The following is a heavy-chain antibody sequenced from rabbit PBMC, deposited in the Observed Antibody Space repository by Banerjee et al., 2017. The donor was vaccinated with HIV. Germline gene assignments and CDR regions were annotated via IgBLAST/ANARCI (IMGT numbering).Heavy chain of an antibody. D-gene: IGHD6-1*01. CDR1: GFDISSYS. J-gene: IGHJ4*01. CDR3: ASWPYATYAGYGYAMYFNL. V-gene: IGHV1S43*01. Sequence: QEQLKETGGGLVTPAGTLTLTCTASGFDISSYSIGWVRQAPGKGLEWIAYIYPDRAITDYASWVNGRFTISLDNAQNTVFLQMTSLTAADTATYFCASWPYATYAGYGYAMYFNLWGPGTLVTVS. CDR2: IYPDRAIT.